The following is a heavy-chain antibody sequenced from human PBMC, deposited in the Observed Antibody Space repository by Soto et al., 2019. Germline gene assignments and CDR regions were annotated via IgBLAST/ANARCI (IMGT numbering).Heavy chain of an antibody. V-gene: IGHV3-48*01. CDR2: ISSSSSTI. D-gene: IGHD3-3*01. Sequence: PGVSLRLSCSASGFTFSSYSMNWVRQAPGKGLEWVSYISSSSSTIYYADSVKGRFTISRDNAKNSLYLQMNSLRAEDTAVYYCARDGLPYDLANWFDPWGQGTLVTVSS. CDR1: GFTFSSYS. J-gene: IGHJ5*02. CDR3: ARDGLPYDLANWFDP.